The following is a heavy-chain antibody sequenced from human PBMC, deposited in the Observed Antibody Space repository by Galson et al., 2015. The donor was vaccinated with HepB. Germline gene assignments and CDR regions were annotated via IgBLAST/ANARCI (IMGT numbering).Heavy chain of an antibody. CDR2: IIPIFGTA. CDR1: GGTFSSYA. CDR3: ARGGVEYCSSTSCYSYYYYYYGMDV. Sequence: SVKVSCKASGGTFSSYAISWVRQAPGQGLEWMGGIIPIFGTANYAQKFQGRVTITADESTSTAYMELSSLRSEDTAVYYCARGGVEYCSSTSCYSYYYYYYGMDVWGQGTTVTVSS. V-gene: IGHV1-69*13. D-gene: IGHD2-2*01. J-gene: IGHJ6*02.